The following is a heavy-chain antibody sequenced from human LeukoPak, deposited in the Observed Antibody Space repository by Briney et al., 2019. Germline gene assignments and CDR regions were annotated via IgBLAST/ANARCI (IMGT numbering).Heavy chain of an antibody. CDR3: ASRQQLPNNFVY. Sequence: GASVKVSCKASGGTFSSYAISWVRQAPGQGLEWMGRIIPILGIANYAQKFQGRVTITADKSTSTAYMELSSLRSEDRAVYYCASRQQLPNNFVYWGQGTLVTASS. D-gene: IGHD6-13*01. V-gene: IGHV1-69*04. CDR1: GGTFSSYA. CDR2: IIPILGIA. J-gene: IGHJ4*02.